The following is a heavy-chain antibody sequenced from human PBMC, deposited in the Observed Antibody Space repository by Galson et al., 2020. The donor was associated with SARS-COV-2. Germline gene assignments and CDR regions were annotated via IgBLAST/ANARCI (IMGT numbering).Heavy chain of an antibody. V-gene: IGHV3-21*01. D-gene: IGHD3-10*02. J-gene: IGHJ6*02. Sequence: GGSLRLSCPASGFTFNSYTINWVRQAPGKGLEWVSSISSSAIYLYYADSLKGRFSISRDNARNSLYLELNSLSVEDTGVYYCARDASWAMFAMDVWGQGTTVTVSS. CDR1: GFTFNSYT. CDR2: ISSSAIYL. CDR3: ARDASWAMFAMDV.